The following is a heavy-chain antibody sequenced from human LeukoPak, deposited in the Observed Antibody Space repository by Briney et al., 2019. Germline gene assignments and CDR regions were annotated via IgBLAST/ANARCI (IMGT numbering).Heavy chain of an antibody. Sequence: GASLKVSCKASGYTFIAHYLHWVRQAPGQGLEWMGWINPNSGDTKYAQKFQGWVTMTRDTSISTAYMELSRLKSDDTAVYYCARGGGWGDTDAFFFWGQGTMVTVSS. CDR1: GYTFIAHY. CDR3: ARGGGWGDTDAFFF. CDR2: INPNSGDT. D-gene: IGHD5-18*01. V-gene: IGHV1-2*04. J-gene: IGHJ3*01.